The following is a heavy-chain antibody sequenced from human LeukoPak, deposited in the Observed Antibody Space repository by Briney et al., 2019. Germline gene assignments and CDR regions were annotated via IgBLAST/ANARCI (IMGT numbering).Heavy chain of an antibody. J-gene: IGHJ4*02. CDR3: ARCVENYGDFTGGYYYDY. Sequence: PSETLSLPCAVSGGSISSGGYSWSWIRQLPGKGLEWSGYIYSSGSTHYNPSLKSRITISVDTSKNQFSLKLSSVTAADTAVYYCARCVENYGDFTGGYYYDYWGQGTLVTVSS. D-gene: IGHD4-17*01. V-gene: IGHV4-30-4*07. CDR2: IYSSGST. CDR1: GGSISSGGYS.